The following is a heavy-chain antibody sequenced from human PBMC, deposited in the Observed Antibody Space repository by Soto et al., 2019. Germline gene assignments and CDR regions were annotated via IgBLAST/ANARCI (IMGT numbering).Heavy chain of an antibody. V-gene: IGHV5-51*01. D-gene: IGHD2-2*01. CDR2: IYPGDSET. Sequence: GESLKISCKGSGYSFTSYWIGWVRQMPGKGLEWMGIIYPGDSETRYSPSFQGQVTISADKSISTAYLQWSSLKASDTAIYYCTRLRYCISTTCYAPMDVWGQGTTVIVSS. CDR1: GYSFTSYW. CDR3: TRLRYCISTTCYAPMDV. J-gene: IGHJ6*02.